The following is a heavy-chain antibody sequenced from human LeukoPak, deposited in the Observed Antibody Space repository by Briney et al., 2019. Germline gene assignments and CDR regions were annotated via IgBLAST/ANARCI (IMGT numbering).Heavy chain of an antibody. J-gene: IGHJ6*04. D-gene: IGHD6-6*01. CDR2: ISWNSGSI. V-gene: IGHV3-9*01. CDR1: GFTFDDYA. Sequence: PGGSLRLSCAASGFTFDDYAMHWVRHAPGKGLEWVSGISWNSGSIGYAASVKGRFTISRDNAKKSLDLQMNSLRVEDTAVYYCSGEDTEYSSSGLGVWGKGTTVIVSS. CDR3: SGEDTEYSSSGLGV.